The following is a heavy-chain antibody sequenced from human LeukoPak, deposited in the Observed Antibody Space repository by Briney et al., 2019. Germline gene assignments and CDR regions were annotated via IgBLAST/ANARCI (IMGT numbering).Heavy chain of an antibody. CDR2: ISGSGGST. CDR1: GFTFSSYA. D-gene: IGHD5-24*01. V-gene: IGHV3-23*01. J-gene: IGHJ4*02. Sequence: PGGSLRLSCAASGFTFSSYAMSWVRQAPGKGLEWVSAISGSGGSTYYADSVKGRFTISRDNSKNTLYLQMNSLRAEDTAVYYCAKDLLMIGRWLQLLDYWGQGTLVTVSS. CDR3: AKDLLMIGRWLQLLDY.